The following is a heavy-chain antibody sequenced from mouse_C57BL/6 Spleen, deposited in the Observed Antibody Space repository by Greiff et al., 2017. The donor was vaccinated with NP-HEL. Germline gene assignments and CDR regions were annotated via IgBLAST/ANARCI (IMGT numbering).Heavy chain of an antibody. CDR3: ARRDYDSAMDY. CDR2: ISSGSSTI. Sequence: EVKVEESGGGLVKPGGSLKLSCAASGFTFSDYGMHWVRQAPEKGLEWVAYISSGSSTIYYADTVKGRFTISRDNAKNTLFLQMTSLRSEDTAMYYCARRDYDSAMDYWGQGTSVTVSS. V-gene: IGHV5-17*01. D-gene: IGHD2-4*01. J-gene: IGHJ4*01. CDR1: GFTFSDYG.